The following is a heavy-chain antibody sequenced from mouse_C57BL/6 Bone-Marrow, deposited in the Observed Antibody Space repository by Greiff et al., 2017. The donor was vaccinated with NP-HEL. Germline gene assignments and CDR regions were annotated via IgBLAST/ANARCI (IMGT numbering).Heavy chain of an antibody. D-gene: IGHD1-1*01. V-gene: IGHV3-4*01. J-gene: IGHJ2*01. CDR3: ARDGYYGSYDD. CDR2: ISSSGST. CDR1: GYSFTNGNHW. Sequence: EVKLVESGPALVKPSQTVSLTCTVTGYSFTNGNHWWNWIRQVSGIKLEWIGYISSSGSTYSNPSLKSRISSTRDTSKNQLFLQLNSVTTEDIATYYCARDGYYGSYDDWGKGTTLTVSS.